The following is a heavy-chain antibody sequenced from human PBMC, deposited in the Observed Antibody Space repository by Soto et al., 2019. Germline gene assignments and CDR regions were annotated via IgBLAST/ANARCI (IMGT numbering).Heavy chain of an antibody. Sequence: SETLSLTCAVSGGSISSSNWWSWVRQPPGKGLEWIGEIYHSGSTNYNPSLKSRVTISVDKSKNQFSLKLSSVTAADTAVYYCARRNIVVVPADFDYWGQGTLVTVSS. V-gene: IGHV4-4*02. J-gene: IGHJ4*02. CDR3: ARRNIVVVPADFDY. CDR2: IYHSGST. D-gene: IGHD2-2*01. CDR1: GGSISSSNW.